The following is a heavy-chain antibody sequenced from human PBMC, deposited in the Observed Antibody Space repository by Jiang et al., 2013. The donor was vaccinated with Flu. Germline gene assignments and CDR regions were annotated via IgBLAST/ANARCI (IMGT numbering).Heavy chain of an antibody. CDR2: TYYRSKWYN. Sequence: SQTLSLTCAISGDSVSSNSAAWNWIGQSPSRGLEWLGRTYYRSKWYNDYAVSVKSRITINPDTSKNQFSLQLNSVTPEDTAVYYCAANYYDSSGYYRLGAFDIWGQGTMVTVSS. CDR1: GDSVSSNSAA. CDR3: AANYYDSSGYYRLGAFDI. J-gene: IGHJ3*02. V-gene: IGHV6-1*01. D-gene: IGHD3-22*01.